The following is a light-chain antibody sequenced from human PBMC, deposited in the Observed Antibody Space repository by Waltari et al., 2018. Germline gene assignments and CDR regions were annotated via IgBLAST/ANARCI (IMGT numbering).Light chain of an antibody. CDR3: QQYESSPRT. J-gene: IGKJ1*01. Sequence: DIVMTQSPDSLAVSLGERATINCKSSKSVLHSSNNKNYLAWYQQKPGQPPKLLIYWPSTRESGVPDRFSGSGSVTDFTLTITSLQSEDVAVYHCQQYESSPRTFGQGTKVEI. V-gene: IGKV4-1*01. CDR2: WPS. CDR1: KSVLHSSNNKNY.